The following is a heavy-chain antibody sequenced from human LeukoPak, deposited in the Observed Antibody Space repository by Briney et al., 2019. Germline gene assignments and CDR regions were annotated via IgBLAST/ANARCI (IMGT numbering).Heavy chain of an antibody. CDR2: ITANGDST. Sequence: PGGSLRLSCAASGFIFSSYAMNWVRQAPGKGPEWLSFITANGDSTFYRDSVKGRFTISRDNAKNSLYLQMNSLRAEDTAVYYCVRSALAYGGYVDYWGQGTLVTVSS. CDR3: VRSALAYGGYVDY. D-gene: IGHD4/OR15-4a*01. V-gene: IGHV3-48*03. J-gene: IGHJ4*02. CDR1: GFIFSSYA.